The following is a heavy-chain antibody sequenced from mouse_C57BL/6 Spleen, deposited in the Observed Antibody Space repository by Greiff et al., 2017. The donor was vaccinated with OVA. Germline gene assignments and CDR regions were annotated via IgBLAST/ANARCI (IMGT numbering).Heavy chain of an antibody. CDR2: ISGGGGNT. Sequence: EVQVVESGGGLVKPGGSLKLSCAASGFTFSSYTMSWVRQTPEKRLEWVATISGGGGNTYYPDSVKGRFTISRDNAKNTLYLQMSSLRSEDTALYYSAADWFAYWGQGTLVTVSA. CDR1: GFTFSSYT. J-gene: IGHJ3*01. CDR3: AADWFAY. V-gene: IGHV5-9*01.